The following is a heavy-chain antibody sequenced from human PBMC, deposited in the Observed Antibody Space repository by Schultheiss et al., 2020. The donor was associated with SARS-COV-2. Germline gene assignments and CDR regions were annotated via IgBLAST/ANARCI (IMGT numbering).Heavy chain of an antibody. CDR1: GGSISSSNW. CDR2: INHSGST. Sequence: SETLSLTCAVSGGSISSSNWWSWIRQPPGKGLEWIGEINHSGSTNYNPSLKSRVTISVDTSKNQFSLKLSSVTAADTAVYYCARGREATTYGMDVWGQGTTVTVSS. V-gene: IGHV4-4*02. CDR3: ARGREATTYGMDV. J-gene: IGHJ6*02. D-gene: IGHD1-14*01.